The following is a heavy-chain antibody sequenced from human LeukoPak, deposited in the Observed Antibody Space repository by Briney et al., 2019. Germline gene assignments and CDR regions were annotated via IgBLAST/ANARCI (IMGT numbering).Heavy chain of an antibody. CDR2: IYYSGST. V-gene: IGHV4-39*02. CDR1: GGSISSSSYY. Sequence: SETLSLTCTVSGGSISSSSYYWGWIRQPPGKGLEWIGSIYYSGSTYYNPSLKSRVTISVDTSKNQFSLKLSSVTAADTAVYYCAREGWRDSSGYPDYWGQGTLVTVSS. CDR3: AREGWRDSSGYPDY. J-gene: IGHJ4*02. D-gene: IGHD3-22*01.